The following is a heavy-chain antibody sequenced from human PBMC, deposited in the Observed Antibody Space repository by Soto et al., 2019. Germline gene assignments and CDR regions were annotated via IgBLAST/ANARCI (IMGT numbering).Heavy chain of an antibody. V-gene: IGHV1-3*01. J-gene: IGHJ4*02. D-gene: IGHD2-15*01. CDR1: GYTFSSYA. Sequence: QVHLVQSGAEVKKPGASVKVSCKASGYTFSSYAIHWVRQAPGQSLEWMGCINDADGNTKYSQKFQGRVTLTRDTSASTDYMEVSSLKSEDTAVYYCARDPPGSGPNFDNWGQGTLVTVSS. CDR3: ARDPPGSGPNFDN. CDR2: INDADGNT.